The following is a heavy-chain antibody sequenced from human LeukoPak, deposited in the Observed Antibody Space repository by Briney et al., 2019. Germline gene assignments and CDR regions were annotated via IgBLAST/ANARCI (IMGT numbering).Heavy chain of an antibody. CDR2: ISWNSGSI. CDR1: GFTFDDYA. D-gene: IGHD5-12*01. V-gene: IGHV3-9*01. Sequence: GGSLRLSCAASGFTFDDYAMHWVRQAPGKGLEWVSGISWNSGSIGYADSVKGRFTISRDNAKNSLYLQMNSLRAEDTAVYYCARGEAYSGYQWGQGTLVTVSS. CDR3: ARGEAYSGYQ. J-gene: IGHJ4*02.